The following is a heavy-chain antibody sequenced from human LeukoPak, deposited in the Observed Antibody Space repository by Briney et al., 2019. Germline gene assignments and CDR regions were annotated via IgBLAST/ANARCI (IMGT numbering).Heavy chain of an antibody. CDR3: ARLGRYCSSTSCYVRSYFDY. CDR2: IYPGDSDT. Sequence: GESLKLSCKGSGYSFASYWIGWVRQMPGKGLEWMGIIYPGDSDTRYSPSFQGQVTISADKSISTAYLQWSSLKASDTAMYYCARLGRYCSSTSCYVRSYFDYWGQGTLVTVSS. J-gene: IGHJ4*02. CDR1: GYSFASYW. V-gene: IGHV5-51*01. D-gene: IGHD2-2*01.